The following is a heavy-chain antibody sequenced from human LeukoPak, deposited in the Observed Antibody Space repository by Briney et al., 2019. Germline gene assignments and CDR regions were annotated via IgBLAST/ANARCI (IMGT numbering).Heavy chain of an antibody. CDR1: GYTFTSYD. Sequence: GASVKVSCKASGYTFTSYDINWVRQATGQGLEWMGWMNPNSGNTGYAQKFQGRVTMTRNTSISTVYMELSSLRSEDTAVYYCARIYCSSTSCSLGTDYWGQGTLVTVSS. CDR3: ARIYCSSTSCSLGTDY. CDR2: MNPNSGNT. V-gene: IGHV1-8*01. D-gene: IGHD2-2*01. J-gene: IGHJ4*02.